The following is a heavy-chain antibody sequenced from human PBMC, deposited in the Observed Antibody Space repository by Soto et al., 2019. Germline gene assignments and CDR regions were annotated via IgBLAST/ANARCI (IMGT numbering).Heavy chain of an antibody. Sequence: SETLSLTCTVSDGSISSSSYYWGWIRQPPGKGLEWIGSIYYSGSTYYNPSLKSRVTISVDTSKNQFSLKLSSVTAADTAVYYCARHLASGWYIFDYWGQGTLVTVSS. CDR1: DGSISSSSYY. CDR3: ARHLASGWYIFDY. J-gene: IGHJ4*02. D-gene: IGHD6-19*01. V-gene: IGHV4-39*01. CDR2: IYYSGST.